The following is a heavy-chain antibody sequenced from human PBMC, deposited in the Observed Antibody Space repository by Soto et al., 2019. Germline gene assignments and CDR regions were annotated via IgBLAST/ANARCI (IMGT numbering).Heavy chain of an antibody. D-gene: IGHD3-3*01. CDR3: ARLSSGPIGTIFGVVYHSFTSPPNPDFDY. CDR2: ISYDGSNK. V-gene: IGHV3-30*03. Sequence: QPGGSLRLSCAASGFTFSSYGMHWVRQAPGKGLEWVAVISYDGSNKYYADSVKGRFTISRDNSKNTLYLQMNSLRAEDTAVYYCARLSSGPIGTIFGVVYHSFTSPPNPDFDYWGQGTLVTVSS. J-gene: IGHJ4*02. CDR1: GFTFSSYG.